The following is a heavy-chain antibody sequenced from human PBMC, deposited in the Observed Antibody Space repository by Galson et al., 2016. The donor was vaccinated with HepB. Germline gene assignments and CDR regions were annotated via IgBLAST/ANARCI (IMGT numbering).Heavy chain of an antibody. Sequence: SLRLSCAVSGFIFSDYAMHWVRQAPGKGLEWVAVIPYDGSEEFYADSLKGRFTISRDNSRDTLYLQMNSLRPEDTAVYYCTKDPQLYVTRGVWDNWGQGTLLTVSA. CDR3: TKDPQLYVTRGVWDN. J-gene: IGHJ4*02. CDR1: GFIFSDYA. CDR2: IPYDGSEE. V-gene: IGHV3-30*07. D-gene: IGHD3-10*01.